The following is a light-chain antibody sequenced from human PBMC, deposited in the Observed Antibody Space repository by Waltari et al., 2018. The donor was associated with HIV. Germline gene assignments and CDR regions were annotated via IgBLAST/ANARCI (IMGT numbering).Light chain of an antibody. CDR1: EGINNY. CDR3: QQLGT. Sequence: DIQLTQSPSYLSASVGDRLTVTCRASEGINNYLAWYQQKPGTAPKLLVYAASTLQNGVPSRFSGRGSGTEFTLTIDSLQPEDFATYYCQQLGTFGPGTTVDIK. J-gene: IGKJ3*01. V-gene: IGKV1-9*01. CDR2: AAS.